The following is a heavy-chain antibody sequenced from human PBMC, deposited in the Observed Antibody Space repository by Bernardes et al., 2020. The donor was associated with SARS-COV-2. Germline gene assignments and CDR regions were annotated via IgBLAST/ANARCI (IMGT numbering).Heavy chain of an antibody. J-gene: IGHJ6*02. Sequence: GGSLRLSCAASGFTFSSYWMSWVRQAPGKGLEWVANIKQDGSEKYYVDSVKGRFTISRDNAKNSLYLQMNSLRAEDTAVYYCARDIWFGGTNYYYYGMDVWGQGTTVTVSS. D-gene: IGHD3-10*01. CDR2: IKQDGSEK. CDR1: GFTFSSYW. CDR3: ARDIWFGGTNYYYYGMDV. V-gene: IGHV3-7*01.